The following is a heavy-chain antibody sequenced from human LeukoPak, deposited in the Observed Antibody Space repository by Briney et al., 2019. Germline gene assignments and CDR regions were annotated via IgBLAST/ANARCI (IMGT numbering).Heavy chain of an antibody. D-gene: IGHD3-3*01. Sequence: PSQTLSLTCTVSGGSISSGSYYWSWIRQPAGKGLEWIGRIYTSGSTNYNPSLKSRVTISVDTSKNQFSLKPSSVTAADTAVYYCARGFTYYDFWSGYYHWFDPWGQGTLVTVSS. J-gene: IGHJ5*02. CDR1: GGSISSGSYY. V-gene: IGHV4-61*02. CDR2: IYTSGST. CDR3: ARGFTYYDFWSGYYHWFDP.